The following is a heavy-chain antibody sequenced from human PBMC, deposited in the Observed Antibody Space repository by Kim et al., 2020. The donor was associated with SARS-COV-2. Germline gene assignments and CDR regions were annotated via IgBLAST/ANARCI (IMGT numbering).Heavy chain of an antibody. CDR1: GGSFSGYY. V-gene: IGHV4-34*01. Sequence: SETLSLTCAVYGGSFSGYYWSWIRQPPGKGLEWIGEINHSGSTNYNPSLKSRVTISVDTSKNQFSLKLSSVTAADTAVYYCARGGRSSTTYFDYWGQGTPVTVSS. D-gene: IGHD2-2*01. J-gene: IGHJ4*02. CDR2: INHSGST. CDR3: ARGGRSSTTYFDY.